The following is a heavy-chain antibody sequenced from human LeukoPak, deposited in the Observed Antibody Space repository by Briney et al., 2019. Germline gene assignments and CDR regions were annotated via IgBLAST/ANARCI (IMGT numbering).Heavy chain of an antibody. Sequence: PSETLSLTCTVSGDSMSNYYWSWIRQPPGKGLEWIGFVYYSGSTNYNPSLKSRVTISIDTSKNHFSLKLSSVTPADTAVYYCARDRQLERRGLDYWGQGALVTVSS. CDR3: ARDRQLERRGLDY. D-gene: IGHD1-1*01. J-gene: IGHJ4*02. CDR2: VYYSGST. V-gene: IGHV4-59*01. CDR1: GDSMSNYY.